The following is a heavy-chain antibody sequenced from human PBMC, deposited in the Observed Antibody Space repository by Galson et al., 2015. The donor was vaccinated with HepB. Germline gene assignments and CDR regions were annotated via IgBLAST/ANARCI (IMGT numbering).Heavy chain of an antibody. CDR3: ARGETAHYYDSSGYFS. Sequence: SLRLSCAASGFTFSSYGMHWVRQAPGKGLEWVAVIWYDGSNKYYADSVKGRFTISRDNSKNTLYLQMNSLRAEDTAVYYCARGETAHYYDSSGYFSWGQGTLVTVSS. V-gene: IGHV3-33*01. D-gene: IGHD3-22*01. CDR2: IWYDGSNK. J-gene: IGHJ5*02. CDR1: GFTFSSYG.